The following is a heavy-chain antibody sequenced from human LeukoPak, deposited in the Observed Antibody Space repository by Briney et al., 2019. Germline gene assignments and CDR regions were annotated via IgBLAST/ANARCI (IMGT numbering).Heavy chain of an antibody. CDR3: AKGLSGSYSFDY. J-gene: IGHJ4*02. D-gene: IGHD1-26*01. CDR1: GFTFSNYA. CDR2: ISSDGGDT. Sequence: GSLRLSCAASGFTFSNYAMHWVRQAPGRGPEYVSFISSDGGDTYRANSVKGRFTISRDNSKNTVYLQMGSLRAEDMAVYYCAKGLSGSYSFDYWGQGTLVAVSS. V-gene: IGHV3-64*01.